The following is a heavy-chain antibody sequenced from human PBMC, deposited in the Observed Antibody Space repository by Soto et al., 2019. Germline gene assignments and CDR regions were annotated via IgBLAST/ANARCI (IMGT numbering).Heavy chain of an antibody. CDR1: GGSFSGYY. Sequence: SETLSLTCAVYGGSFSGYYWSWIRQPPGKGLEWIGEINHSGSTNYNPSLKSRVTISVDTSKNQFSLKLSSVTAADTAVYYCARGSGVVVVAATPGAEFWFDPWGQGTLVTVSS. CDR2: INHSGST. CDR3: ARGSGVVVVAATPGAEFWFDP. D-gene: IGHD2-15*01. J-gene: IGHJ5*02. V-gene: IGHV4-34*01.